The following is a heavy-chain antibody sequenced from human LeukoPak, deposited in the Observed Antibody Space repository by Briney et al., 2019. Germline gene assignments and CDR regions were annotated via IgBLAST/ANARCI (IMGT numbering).Heavy chain of an antibody. Sequence: GGSLRLSCAASGFTFSSYAMSWVRQAPGKGLEWVSAISGSGGSTYYADSVKGRLTISRDNSKNTLYLQMNSLRAEDTAVYYCAKDRGRYYYGSGNDWFDPWGQGTLVTVSS. D-gene: IGHD3-10*01. CDR2: ISGSGGST. V-gene: IGHV3-23*01. J-gene: IGHJ5*02. CDR1: GFTFSSYA. CDR3: AKDRGRYYYGSGNDWFDP.